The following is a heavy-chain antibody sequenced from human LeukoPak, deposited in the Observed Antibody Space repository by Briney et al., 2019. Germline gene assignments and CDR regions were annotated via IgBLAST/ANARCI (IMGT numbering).Heavy chain of an antibody. V-gene: IGHV3-20*04. CDR2: INWNGGST. Sequence: GGSLRLSCAASGFTFDDYGMSWVRQAPGKGLEWVSGINWNGGSTGYADSVKGRFTISRDNAKNSLYLQMNSLRAEDTALYYCARRKLDSGYDFGWERYYYYYMDVWGKGTTVTVSS. J-gene: IGHJ6*03. CDR3: ARRKLDSGYDFGWERYYYYYMDV. D-gene: IGHD5-12*01. CDR1: GFTFDDYG.